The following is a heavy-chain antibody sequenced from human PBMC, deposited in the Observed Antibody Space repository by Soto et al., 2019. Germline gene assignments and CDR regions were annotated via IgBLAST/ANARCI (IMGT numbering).Heavy chain of an antibody. J-gene: IGHJ6*02. CDR1: GGSISSYY. CDR2: IYNSGST. V-gene: IGHV4-59*01. Sequence: SETLSLTCTVFGGSISSYYWSWIRQPPGKGLEWIGYIYNSGSTNYNPSLKSRVTISVDTSKKQISLKLSSVTAADTAVYYCAREEGGGYYYGMAVWGQGTTVTVSS. CDR3: AREEGGGYYYGMAV. D-gene: IGHD2-15*01.